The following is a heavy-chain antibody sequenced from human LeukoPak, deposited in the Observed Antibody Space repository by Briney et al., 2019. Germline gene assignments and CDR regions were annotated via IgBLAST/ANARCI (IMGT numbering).Heavy chain of an antibody. CDR2: ISYDGSNK. CDR3: AREVTTVGASLVNWFDP. CDR1: GFTFSSYA. V-gene: IGHV3-30-3*01. D-gene: IGHD4-11*01. Sequence: GGSLRLSCAASGFTFSSYAMHWVRQAPGKGLEWVAVISYDGSNKYYADSVKGRFTISRDNSKNTLYLQMNSLRAEDTAVYYCAREVTTVGASLVNWFDPWGQGTLVTVSS. J-gene: IGHJ5*02.